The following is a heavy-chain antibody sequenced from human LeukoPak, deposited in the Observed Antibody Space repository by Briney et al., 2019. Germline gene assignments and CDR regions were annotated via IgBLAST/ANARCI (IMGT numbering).Heavy chain of an antibody. CDR2: ISAYNGNT. J-gene: IGHJ4*02. V-gene: IGHV1-18*01. Sequence: ASVKVSCTASGYTFTSYGISWVRQAPGQGLEWMGWISAYNGNTNYAQKLQGRVTMTTDTSTSTAYMELRSLRSDDTAVYYCAREAQHVSSGWYYFDYWGQGTLVTVSS. D-gene: IGHD6-19*01. CDR3: AREAQHVSSGWYYFDY. CDR1: GYTFTSYG.